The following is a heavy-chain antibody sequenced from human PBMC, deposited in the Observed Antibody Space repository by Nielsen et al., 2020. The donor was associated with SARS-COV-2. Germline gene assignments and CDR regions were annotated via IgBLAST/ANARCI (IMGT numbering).Heavy chain of an antibody. CDR3: ARESRYCSGGSCYSDWFDP. J-gene: IGHJ5*02. CDR1: GSTFSSYA. V-gene: IGHV1-69*04. D-gene: IGHD2-15*01. Sequence: SVKVSCKASGSTFSSYAISWVRQAPGQGLEWMGRIIPILGIANYAQKFQGRVTITADKSTSTAYMELSSLRSEDTAVYYCARESRYCSGGSCYSDWFDPWGQGTLVTVSS. CDR2: IIPILGIA.